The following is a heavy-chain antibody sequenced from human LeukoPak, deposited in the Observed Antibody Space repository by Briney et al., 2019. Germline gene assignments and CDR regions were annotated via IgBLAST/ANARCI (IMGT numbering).Heavy chain of an antibody. V-gene: IGHV4-59*01. CDR3: ARDQGIFKGAFDI. CDR1: GGSISSYY. Sequence: SETLSLTCTVSGGSISSYYWSWIRQPPGKGLEWIGYIYYSGSTNYNPSLKCRVTISVDTSKNQFSLKLSSVTAADTAVYYCARDQGIFKGAFDIWGQGTMVTVSS. J-gene: IGHJ3*02. CDR2: IYYSGST.